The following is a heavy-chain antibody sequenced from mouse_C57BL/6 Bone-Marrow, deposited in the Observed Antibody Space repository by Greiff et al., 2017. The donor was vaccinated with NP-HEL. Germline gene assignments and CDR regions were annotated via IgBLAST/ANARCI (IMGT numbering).Heavy chain of an antibody. Sequence: VQLQQSGPVLVKPGASVKMSCKASGYTFTDYYMNWVKQSHGKSLEWIGVINPYNGGTSYNQKFKGKATLTVDKSSSTAYMELNSLTSEDSAVYYCARQEYDPWFAYWGQGTLVTVSA. D-gene: IGHD2-10*02. CDR3: ARQEYDPWFAY. CDR1: GYTFTDYY. J-gene: IGHJ3*01. V-gene: IGHV1-19*01. CDR2: INPYNGGT.